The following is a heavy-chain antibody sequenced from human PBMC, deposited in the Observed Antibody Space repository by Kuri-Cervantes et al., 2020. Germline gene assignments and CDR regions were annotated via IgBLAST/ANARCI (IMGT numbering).Heavy chain of an antibody. D-gene: IGHD2-15*01. V-gene: IGHV1-3*01. Sequence: ASVKVSCKASGYNFRTYTIHWVRQAHGQRLEWMGWINAGNGNTKYSQKFQGRVTMTRDTSISTAYMELSRLRSDDTAVYYCARVRRVGHTGYYMDVWGKGTTVTDSS. CDR1: GYNFRTYT. J-gene: IGHJ6*03. CDR2: INAGNGNT. CDR3: ARVRRVGHTGYYMDV.